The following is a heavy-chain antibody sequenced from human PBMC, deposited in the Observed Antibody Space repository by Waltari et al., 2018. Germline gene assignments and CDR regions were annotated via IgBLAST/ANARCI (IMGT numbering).Heavy chain of an antibody. CDR1: GGSFSGYD. J-gene: IGHJ3*02. D-gene: IGHD3-10*01. CDR3: AGPGPYLTYAFDI. V-gene: IGHV4-34*01. CDR2: SNQSGST. Sequence: QVQLQQWGAGLLKPSETLYLTCAGYGGSFSGYDWSWIRQPPGEGLEWIGESNQSGSTNYNPALKGRFTISVDTSKNQFSLKLSSVTAADTALYYCAGPGPYLTYAFDIWGQGTMVTVSS.